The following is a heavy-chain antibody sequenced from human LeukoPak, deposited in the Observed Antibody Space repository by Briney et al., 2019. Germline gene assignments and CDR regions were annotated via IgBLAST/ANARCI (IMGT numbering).Heavy chain of an antibody. CDR1: GFTFRSYA. V-gene: IGHV3-64D*06. CDR3: VEGEGYGMDV. D-gene: IGHD1-26*01. CDR2: ISSNGGTT. J-gene: IGHJ6*02. Sequence: GGSLRLSCSASGFTFRSYAMHWVRQAPGKGLEYVSGISSNGGTTYYADSVKGRFTISRDNSKNTLYLQMSSPRAEDTAVYYCVEGEGYGMDVWGQGTTVTVSS.